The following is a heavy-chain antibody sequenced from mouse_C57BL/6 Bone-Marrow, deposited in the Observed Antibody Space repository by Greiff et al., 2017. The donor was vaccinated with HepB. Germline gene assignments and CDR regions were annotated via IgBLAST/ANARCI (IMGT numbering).Heavy chain of an antibody. CDR2: IYPSDSET. D-gene: IGHD2-1*01. J-gene: IGHJ3*01. CDR1: GYTFTSYW. Sequence: VQLQQPGAELVRPGSSVKLSCKASGYTFTSYWMDGVKQRPGQGLEWIGNIYPSDSETHYNQKFKDKATLTVDKSSSTAYMQLSSLTSEDSAVYYCARRDGNYGAWFAYWGQGTLVTVSA. V-gene: IGHV1-61*01. CDR3: ARRDGNYGAWFAY.